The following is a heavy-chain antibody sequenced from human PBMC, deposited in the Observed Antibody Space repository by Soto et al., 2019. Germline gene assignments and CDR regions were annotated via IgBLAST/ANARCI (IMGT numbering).Heavy chain of an antibody. Sequence: QVQLVQSGAEVKKPGASVKVSCKASGYTFTIYGISWGRQAPGQGLGWMGWISAYNGNTNYAQTLQGSVTMNPDTSTRTAYMELISLRSVDPDVYYSARDVLRFLECLSRRFDYWGKGTLVTVSS. CDR2: ISAYNGNT. D-gene: IGHD3-3*01. V-gene: IGHV1-18*01. CDR3: ARDVLRFLECLSRRFDY. CDR1: GYTFTIYG. J-gene: IGHJ4*02.